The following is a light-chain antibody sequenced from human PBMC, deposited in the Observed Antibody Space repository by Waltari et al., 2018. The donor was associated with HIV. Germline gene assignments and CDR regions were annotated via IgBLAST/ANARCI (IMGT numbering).Light chain of an antibody. V-gene: IGLV1-51*01. CDR3: GTWDSSLNAVL. CDR1: HSTIGDTF. CDR2: DNN. Sequence: QSVLTQPPSVSAAPGQKVTISCPETHSTIGDTFVYWFPQPPGIAPKPLIYDNNKRPSGIPDRFSASKSGTSATLGITGLQTGDEADYYCGTWDSSLNAVLFGGGTKLTVL. J-gene: IGLJ2*01.